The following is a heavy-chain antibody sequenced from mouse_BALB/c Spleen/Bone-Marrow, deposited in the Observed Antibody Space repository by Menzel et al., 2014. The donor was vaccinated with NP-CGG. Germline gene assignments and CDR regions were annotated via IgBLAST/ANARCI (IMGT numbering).Heavy chain of an antibody. CDR2: IYPGSGTT. V-gene: IGHV1S22*01. CDR1: GYTFINYW. CDR3: TKGNYFFDY. Sequence: LQQSGSELVRPGASVKLSCKASGYTFINYWMHWVKRRPGQGLEWIGNIYPGSGTTNYDEKFKTKATLTVDTFSSTAYMQLSSLTSEDSAVYYCTKGNYFFDYWGQGTTLTVSS. D-gene: IGHD2-1*01. J-gene: IGHJ2*01.